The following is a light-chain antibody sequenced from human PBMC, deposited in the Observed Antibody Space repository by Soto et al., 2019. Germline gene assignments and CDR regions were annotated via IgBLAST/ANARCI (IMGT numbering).Light chain of an antibody. CDR3: MQGTHWPYT. J-gene: IGKJ2*01. CDR1: QSLVYSDGVTY. CDR2: KVF. Sequence: DVVMSQSPLSLPVTPGQPASISCRSSQSLVYSDGVTYLNWIQQRPGQSPRRLIYKVFDRDSGVPDRFSGSGSGTDFIRKISRVYAEDVGVYFCMQGTHWPYTFGQGTNLEIK. V-gene: IGKV2-30*01.